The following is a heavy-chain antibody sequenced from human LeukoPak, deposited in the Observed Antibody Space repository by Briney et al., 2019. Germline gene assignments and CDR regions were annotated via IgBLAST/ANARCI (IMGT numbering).Heavy chain of an antibody. D-gene: IGHD3-16*01. J-gene: IGHJ6*02. CDR3: ARWGYGMDV. V-gene: IGHV4-30-2*01. CDR2: IYHSGIT. Sequence: SQTLSLTCAVSGDSISSGVYSCSSIRQPPGKGLEWIWYIYHSGITSYNPSLKSQATTSVDRSKNQFSLELSSVTAAATAVYYCARWGYGMDVWGQGTTVTVSS. CDR1: GDSISSGVYS.